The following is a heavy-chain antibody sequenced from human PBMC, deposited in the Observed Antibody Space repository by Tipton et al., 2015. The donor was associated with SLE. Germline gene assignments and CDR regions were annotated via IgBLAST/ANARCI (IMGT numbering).Heavy chain of an antibody. J-gene: IGHJ4*02. Sequence: TLSLTCTVSGGSISLCYWSWIRQPPGKGLEWIGYIYYSGSTNYNPSLKSRVTTSVDRSTNQFSLKLSSVTAADTAVYYCARGFCTGTSCSGRALDCWGQGTLVTVSS. CDR1: GGSISLCY. CDR3: ARGFCTGTSCSGRALDC. V-gene: IGHV4-59*01. D-gene: IGHD2-2*01. CDR2: IYYSGST.